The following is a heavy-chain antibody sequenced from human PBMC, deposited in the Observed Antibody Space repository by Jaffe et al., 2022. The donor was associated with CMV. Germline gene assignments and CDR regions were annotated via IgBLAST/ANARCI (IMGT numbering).Heavy chain of an antibody. J-gene: IGHJ6*03. V-gene: IGHV3-73*01. CDR1: GFTFSGSA. CDR3: TRRGANGSGSYYNASVNYMDV. D-gene: IGHD3-10*01. Sequence: EVQLVESGGGLVQPGGSLKLSCAASGFTFSGSAMHWVRQASGKGLEWVGRIRSKANSYATAYAASVKGRFTISRDDSKNTAYLQMNSLKTEDTAVYYCTRRGANGSGSYYNASVNYMDVWGKGTTVTVSS. CDR2: IRSKANSYAT.